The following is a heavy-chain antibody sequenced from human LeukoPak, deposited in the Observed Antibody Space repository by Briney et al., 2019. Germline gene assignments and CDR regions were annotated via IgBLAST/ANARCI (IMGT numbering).Heavy chain of an antibody. J-gene: IGHJ4*02. CDR1: GGSISSYS. CDR2: IYPRESP. V-gene: IGHV4-4*07. D-gene: IGHD5-12*01. Sequence: SETLSLTCTVSGGSISSYSWSWMRQPAGKGLEWIGRIYPRESPNYNPSLKSRVIMSVDKSKSQFSLKLRSVTAADTAVYYCAREWHHVFDYWGQGNLVTVSS. CDR3: AREWHHVFDY.